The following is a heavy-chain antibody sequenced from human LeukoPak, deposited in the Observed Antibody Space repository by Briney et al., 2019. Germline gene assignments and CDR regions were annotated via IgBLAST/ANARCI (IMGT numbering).Heavy chain of an antibody. V-gene: IGHV3-7*01. CDR2: IKQDGSEK. CDR3: ARDRQIAY. Sequence: GGSLRLSCAASGFTSSNYWLTWVRQAPGQGLEWVANIKQDGSEKHYVDSVRGRFTISRDNAKNSLYLQMNSLRAEDTAVYYCARDRQIAYWGQGTLVTVSS. CDR1: GFTSSNYW. J-gene: IGHJ4*02.